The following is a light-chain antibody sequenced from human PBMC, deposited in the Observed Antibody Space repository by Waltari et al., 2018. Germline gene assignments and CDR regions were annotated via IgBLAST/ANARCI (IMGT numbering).Light chain of an antibody. CDR3: QQSYSTPYT. CDR1: QNIVNY. V-gene: IGKV1-39*01. J-gene: IGKJ2*01. CDR2: GAS. Sequence: DIQMTQSPSSLSASVGDRVTITCRASQNIVNYLNWHQQKPGKAPNLLIFGASNLLSGVPSRFGGSGSGTDFTLTISSLQPGDFATYYCQQSYSTPYTFGQGTKVEIK.